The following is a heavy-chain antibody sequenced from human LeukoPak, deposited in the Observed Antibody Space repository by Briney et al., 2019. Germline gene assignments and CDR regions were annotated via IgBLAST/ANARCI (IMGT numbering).Heavy chain of an antibody. Sequence: GESLKISCKGSGYSFTSYRIGWVRQMPGKGLEWMGIIYPGDSDTRYSPSFQGQVTISADKSISTAYLQWSSLKASDTAMYYCARPRGDSSGWYYYFDYWGQGTLVTVSS. CDR3: ARPRGDSSGWYYYFDY. CDR1: GYSFTSYR. D-gene: IGHD6-19*01. J-gene: IGHJ4*02. V-gene: IGHV5-51*01. CDR2: IYPGDSDT.